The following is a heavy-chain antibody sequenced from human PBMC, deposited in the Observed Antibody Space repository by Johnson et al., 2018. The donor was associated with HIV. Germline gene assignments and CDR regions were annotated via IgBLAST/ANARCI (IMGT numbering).Heavy chain of an antibody. J-gene: IGHJ3*02. CDR3: AKSRAGGDYDAFDI. CDR1: GFTVSSNY. CDR2: IYSGGST. V-gene: IGHV3-53*01. D-gene: IGHD2-21*01. Sequence: VQLVESGGGLIQPGGSLRLSCAASGFTVSSNYMNWVRQAPGKGLEWVSVIYSGGSTYHADSVRGRFTIFRDNSKNTLYLQMNSLRAEDTAIYYCAKSRAGGDYDAFDIWGQGTMVTVSS.